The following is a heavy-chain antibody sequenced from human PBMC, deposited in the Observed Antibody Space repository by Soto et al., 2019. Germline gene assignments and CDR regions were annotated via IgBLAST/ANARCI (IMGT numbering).Heavy chain of an antibody. J-gene: IGHJ6*03. CDR1: GFTVSSNY. V-gene: IGHV3-66*01. Sequence: EVQLVESGGGLVQPGGSLRLSCAASGFTVSSNYMSWVRQAPGKGLEWVSVIYSGGSTYYADSVKGRFTISRDNSKNTLYLQMNSLRAEDTAVYYCASNPTLRFGELPIYYYYYMDVWGKGTTVTVSS. CDR2: IYSGGST. D-gene: IGHD3-10*01. CDR3: ASNPTLRFGELPIYYYYYMDV.